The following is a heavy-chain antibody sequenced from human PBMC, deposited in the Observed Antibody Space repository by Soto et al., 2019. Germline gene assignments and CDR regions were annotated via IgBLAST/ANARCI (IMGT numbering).Heavy chain of an antibody. J-gene: IGHJ5*02. CDR3: ARRLRRDYYGSGVSWFDP. CDR1: GSTFSSYA. D-gene: IGHD3-10*01. Sequence: SVKVSCKASGSTFSSYAISWVRQAPGQGLEWMGGIIPIFGTANYAQKFQGRVTITADESTSTAYMELSSLRSEDTAVYYCARRLRRDYYGSGVSWFDPWGQGTLVTVSS. V-gene: IGHV1-69*13. CDR2: IIPIFGTA.